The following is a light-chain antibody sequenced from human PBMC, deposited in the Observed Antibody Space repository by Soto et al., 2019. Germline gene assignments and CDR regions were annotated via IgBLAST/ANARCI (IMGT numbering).Light chain of an antibody. CDR3: QQRTKWRT. V-gene: IGKV3-11*01. Sequence: IVLTQSPATLSLSPGERATLCCRPSQSVSSYLAWYQQKPGQAPRLLIYDASKRANGIPARFGGSGFGTDYTLTISSLEPEDFAVYYCQQRTKWRTFGQGTK. J-gene: IGKJ1*01. CDR1: QSVSSY. CDR2: DAS.